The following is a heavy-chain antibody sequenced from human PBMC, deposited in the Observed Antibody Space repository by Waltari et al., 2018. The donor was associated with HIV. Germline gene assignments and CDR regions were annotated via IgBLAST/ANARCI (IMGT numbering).Heavy chain of an antibody. D-gene: IGHD4-17*01. CDR2: INPNSGCT. J-gene: IGHJ6*02. V-gene: IGHV1-2*06. CDR1: GYTFTGYY. CDR3: ARVTTVTGDSYFYYGMDV. Sequence: QVQLVQSGAEVRKPGASVKVSCKASGYTFTGYYLHWVRQAPGQGLEWMGRINPNSGCTNYAQKFQARVTMTRDTSIGAAYMELSSLRPNDTAVYYCARVTTVTGDSYFYYGMDVWGQGTTVTVSS.